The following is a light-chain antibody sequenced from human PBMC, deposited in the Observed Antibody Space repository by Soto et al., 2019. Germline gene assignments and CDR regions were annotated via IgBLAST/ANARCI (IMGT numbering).Light chain of an antibody. J-gene: IGLJ1*01. CDR3: CSYTTSNTSV. CDR1: SSDVGAYNY. V-gene: IGLV2-14*01. Sequence: QSVLTQPASVSGSLGQSITISCSGTSSDVGAYNYVSWYQQYPGKAPKLMIYHVTDRPSGVSNRFSGSKSGNTASLTISGLQAEDEADYYCCSYTTSNTSVFGTGTKVTVL. CDR2: HVT.